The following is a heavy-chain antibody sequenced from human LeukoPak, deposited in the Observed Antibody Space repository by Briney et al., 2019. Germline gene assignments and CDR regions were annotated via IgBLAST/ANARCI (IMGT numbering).Heavy chain of an antibody. Sequence: PSETLSLTCTVSGGSISSYYWSWIRQPPGKGLEWIGYIYYSGSTNYNPSLKSRVTISVDTSKNQFSLKLSSVTAADTAVYYCARERIPMELDAFDIWGQGKMVTVSS. CDR2: IYYSGST. D-gene: IGHD3-10*01. CDR3: ARERIPMELDAFDI. J-gene: IGHJ3*02. CDR1: GGSISSYY. V-gene: IGHV4-59*12.